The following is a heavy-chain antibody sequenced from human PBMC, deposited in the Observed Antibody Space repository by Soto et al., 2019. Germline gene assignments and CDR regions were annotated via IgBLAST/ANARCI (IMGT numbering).Heavy chain of an antibody. Sequence: SVKVSCKASGGTFSSYAISWVRQAPGQGLEWMGGIIPIFGTANYAQKFQGRVTITADESTSTAYMELSSLRSEDTAVYYFARAVLERYFFWLSSYYFDYWGRGTLFTVSS. CDR1: GGTFSSYA. CDR2: IIPIFGTA. V-gene: IGHV1-69*13. D-gene: IGHD3-9*01. J-gene: IGHJ4*02. CDR3: ARAVLERYFFWLSSYYFDY.